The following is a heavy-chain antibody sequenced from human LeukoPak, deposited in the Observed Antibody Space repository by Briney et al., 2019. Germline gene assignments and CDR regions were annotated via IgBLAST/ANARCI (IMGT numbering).Heavy chain of an antibody. V-gene: IGHV1-69*06. CDR3: AREKVPLLWFGELSPLRRRYFQH. J-gene: IGHJ1*01. CDR2: IIPIFGTA. CDR1: GGTFSSYA. D-gene: IGHD3-10*01. Sequence: ASVKVSCKASGGTFSSYAISWVRQAPGQGLEWMGGIIPIFGTANYAQKFQGRVTITADKSTSTAYMELSSLRSEDTAVYYCAREKVPLLWFGELSPLRRRYFQHWGQGTLVTVSS.